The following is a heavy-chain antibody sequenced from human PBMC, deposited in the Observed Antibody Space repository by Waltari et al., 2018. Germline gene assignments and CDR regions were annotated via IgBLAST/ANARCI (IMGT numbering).Heavy chain of an antibody. CDR1: GFTFSSYS. D-gene: IGHD2-2*01. Sequence: EVQLVESGGGLVKPGGSLRLSCAASGFTFSSYSMNWVRQAPGKGLEWVSSISSSSSYIYYADSVKGRFTISRDNAKNSLYLQMNSLRAEDTAVYYCARDRGDIVVVPAATGGWFDPWGQGTLVTVSS. CDR2: ISSSSSYI. CDR3: ARDRGDIVVVPAATGGWFDP. V-gene: IGHV3-21*01. J-gene: IGHJ5*02.